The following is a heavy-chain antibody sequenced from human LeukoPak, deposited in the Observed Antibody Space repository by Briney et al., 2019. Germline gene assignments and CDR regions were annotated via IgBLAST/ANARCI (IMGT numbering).Heavy chain of an antibody. V-gene: IGHV4-59*02. CDR3: ARLLDYDSSGDPDTFDI. CDR2: FHHTAGT. Sequence: PSETLSLTCSVSGDSVSGDYWSWIRQAPGKGLEWIGYFHHTAGTRYNPSLQSRFTISIDTPRNHFSLKLNPLSAADTAVYFFARLLDYDSSGDPDTFDIWGQGTMVTVSS. CDR1: GDSVSGDY. J-gene: IGHJ3*02. D-gene: IGHD3-22*01.